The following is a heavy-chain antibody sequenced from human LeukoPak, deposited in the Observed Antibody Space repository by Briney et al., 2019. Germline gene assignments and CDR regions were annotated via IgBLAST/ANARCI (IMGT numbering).Heavy chain of an antibody. CDR2: INPNSGST. CDR3: AREGRGWAFDI. V-gene: IGHV1-2*02. Sequence: GASVNVSCKASGYTFTGYYIHWVRQAPGQGLEWMGWINPNSGSTNYAQKFQGRVTMTRDTSISTAYMELSRLRSDDTAVYYCAREGRGWAFDIWGQGTMVTVSS. D-gene: IGHD2-15*01. CDR1: GYTFTGYY. J-gene: IGHJ3*02.